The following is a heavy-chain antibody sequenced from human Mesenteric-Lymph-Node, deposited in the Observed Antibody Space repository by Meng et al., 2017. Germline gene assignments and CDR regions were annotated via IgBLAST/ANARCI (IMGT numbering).Heavy chain of an antibody. CDR2: IYYTGST. Sequence: QGPLQGSGPGLVKPSQTLSLTCTVSGGSIGSGGYYWSWIRQHPGKGLEWIGYIYYTGSTFYNPSLKSRVTISVDTSKNQFSLKLISATAADTAVYFCARTNYGDYNWFDPWGQGTLVTVSS. J-gene: IGHJ5*02. D-gene: IGHD4-17*01. CDR1: GGSIGSGGYY. V-gene: IGHV4-31*03. CDR3: ARTNYGDYNWFDP.